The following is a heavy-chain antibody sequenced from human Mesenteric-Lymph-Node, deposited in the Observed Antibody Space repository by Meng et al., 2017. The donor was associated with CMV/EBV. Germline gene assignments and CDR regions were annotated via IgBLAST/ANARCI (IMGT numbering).Heavy chain of an antibody. D-gene: IGHD2-2*01. CDR2: ISYDGSNK. J-gene: IGHJ4*02. CDR3: AKDRDHLLMTYLDH. Sequence: LSLTCAASGFTFSSYAMHWVRQAPGKGLEWVAVISYDGSNKYYADSVKGRFTISRDNSKNTLYLQMNSLRGEDTAVYYCAKDRDHLLMTYLDHWGQGTLVTVSS. V-gene: IGHV3-30*04. CDR1: GFTFSSYA.